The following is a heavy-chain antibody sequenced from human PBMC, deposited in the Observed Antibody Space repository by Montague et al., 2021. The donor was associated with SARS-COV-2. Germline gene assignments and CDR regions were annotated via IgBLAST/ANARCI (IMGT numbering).Heavy chain of an antibody. CDR3: ARVPYRLLFVPRYYGMDV. V-gene: IGHV4-34*01. Sequence: SETLSLTCAVYGGSLSGYYWSWIHQPPGEGLEWIAEISHSGSTSYNPSFKSRVTISVDTSKNQFSLKLSSATAADTAVYYCARVPYRLLFVPRYYGMDVWGQGTTVTVSS. J-gene: IGHJ6*02. CDR2: ISHSGST. CDR1: GGSLSGYY. D-gene: IGHD2-2*01.